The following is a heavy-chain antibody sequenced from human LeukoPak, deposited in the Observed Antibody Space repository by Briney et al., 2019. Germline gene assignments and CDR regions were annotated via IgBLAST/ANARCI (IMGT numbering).Heavy chain of an antibody. CDR1: GGSISSYY. D-gene: IGHD6-6*01. CDR3: ARVDPDSSSTLEVFDY. Sequence: PSETLSLTCTVSGGSISSYYWSWIRQPPGKGLEWIGYLYYSGSTNYIPSLKSRVTISVDTSKNQFSLKLSSVTAADTAVYYCARVDPDSSSTLEVFDYWGQGTLVTVSS. CDR2: LYYSGST. V-gene: IGHV4-59*01. J-gene: IGHJ4*02.